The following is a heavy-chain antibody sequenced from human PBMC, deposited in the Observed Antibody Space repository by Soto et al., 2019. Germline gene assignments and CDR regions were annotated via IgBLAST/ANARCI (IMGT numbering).Heavy chain of an antibody. J-gene: IGHJ4*02. CDR1: GFTFSSYA. V-gene: IGHV3-23*01. Sequence: GGSLRLSCAASGFTFSSYAMSWVRQAPGKGLEWVSAISGSGGSTYYADSVKGRFTISRDNSKNTLYLQMNSLRAEDTAVYYCAKEGYYDSSGYYYRGRFDYWGQGTLVTVS. D-gene: IGHD3-22*01. CDR3: AKEGYYDSSGYYYRGRFDY. CDR2: ISGSGGST.